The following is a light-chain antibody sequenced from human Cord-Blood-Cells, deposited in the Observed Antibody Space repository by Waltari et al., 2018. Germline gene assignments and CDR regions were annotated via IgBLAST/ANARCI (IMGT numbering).Light chain of an antibody. CDR2: DAS. J-gene: IGKJ1*01. CDR3: QQYNSYST. CDR1: QSISSW. Sequence: DIQMTQSPSTLSASVGARVTINCRASQSISSWLAWYQQKPGKAPKLLIYDASSLESGVPSRFSGSGSGTEFTLTISSLQPDDFATYYCQQYNSYSTFGQGTKVEIK. V-gene: IGKV1-5*01.